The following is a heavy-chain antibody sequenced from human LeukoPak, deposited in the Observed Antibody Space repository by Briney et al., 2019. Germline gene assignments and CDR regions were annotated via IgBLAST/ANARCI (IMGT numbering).Heavy chain of an antibody. V-gene: IGHV4-59*01. Sequence: SETLSLTCTVSGGSISSYYWSWIRQPPGKGLEWIGYIYYSGRTHYNPSLKSRVTISVDTSKNQFSLRLSSVTAADTAVYYCARAVQLERPPPLIGYYYMDVWGNGTTVTVSS. D-gene: IGHD1-1*01. CDR1: GGSISSYY. CDR3: ARAVQLERPPPLIGYYYMDV. CDR2: IYYSGRT. J-gene: IGHJ6*03.